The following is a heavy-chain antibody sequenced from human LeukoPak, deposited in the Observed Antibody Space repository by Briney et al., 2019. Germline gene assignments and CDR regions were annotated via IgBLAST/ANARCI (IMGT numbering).Heavy chain of an antibody. D-gene: IGHD3-22*01. CDR1: GGSFSGYY. CDR3: ARGSDYDSSGYYPD. V-gene: IGHV4-34*01. J-gene: IGHJ4*02. Sequence: PSETLSLTCAVYGGSFSGYYWSWIRQPPGKGLEWIGEINHSGSTNYNPSLKSRVTISVDTSKNQFSLKLSSVTAADTAVYYCARGSDYDSSGYYPDWGQGTLVTVSS. CDR2: INHSGST.